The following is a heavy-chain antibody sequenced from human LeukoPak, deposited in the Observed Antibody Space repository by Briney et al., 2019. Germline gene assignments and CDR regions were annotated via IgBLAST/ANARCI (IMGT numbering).Heavy chain of an antibody. J-gene: IGHJ4*02. D-gene: IGHD3-22*01. CDR2: IYYSKNT. CDR3: ARAFDSSGYLVPLDY. Sequence: KTSETLSLTCTVSGGSISSSSAYWGWIRQPPGKGLEWIGSIYYSKNTYYNPSLKSRVTISADTSKNQFSLTLGSVSATDTAVYYCARAFDSSGYLVPLDYWGQGTLVTVSS. CDR1: GGSISSSSAY. V-gene: IGHV4-39*02.